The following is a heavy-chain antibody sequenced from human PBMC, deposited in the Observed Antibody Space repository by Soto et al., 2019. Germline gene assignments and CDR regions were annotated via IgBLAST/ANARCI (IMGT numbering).Heavy chain of an antibody. J-gene: IGHJ4*02. D-gene: IGHD1-26*01. V-gene: IGHV3-74*01. Sequence: PGGSLRLSCEASGFTFSSYWMHWVRQAPGKGLVWVSRINTDGSSTTYADSVQGRFTISRDNAKNTLYLQMNSLRAEDTAVYYCAGRSGTYLNYWGQGTLVTVSS. CDR1: GFTFSSYW. CDR3: AGRSGTYLNY. CDR2: INTDGSST.